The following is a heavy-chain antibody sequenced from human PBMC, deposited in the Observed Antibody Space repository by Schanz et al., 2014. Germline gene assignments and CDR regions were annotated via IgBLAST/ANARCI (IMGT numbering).Heavy chain of an antibody. D-gene: IGHD3-9*01. J-gene: IGHJ4*02. V-gene: IGHV3-23*01. CDR1: GFTFSNYA. CDR3: AKQIHYDILTVTRN. Sequence: EVQPLESGGGLVRPGGPLRLSCAAPGFTFSNYAMSWVRQAPGKGLEWVSGIIVDSGNTYYAGSVKGRFSISRDYSKNTLYLQMSSLRAEDTAIYYCAKQIHYDILTVTRNWGQGTLVTVSS. CDR2: IIVDSGNT.